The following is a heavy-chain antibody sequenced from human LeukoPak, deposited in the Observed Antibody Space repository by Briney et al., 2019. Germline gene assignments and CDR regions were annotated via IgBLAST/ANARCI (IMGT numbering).Heavy chain of an antibody. Sequence: GGSLRLSCAASGFTFSSYGMHWVRQAPGKGLEWVAFIRYDGSKKYYADSVKGRFTISRDNSKNTLYLQMNSLRAEVTAVYSCANSGWSPKAWGQGTLVTVSS. J-gene: IGHJ5*02. CDR1: GFTFSSYG. D-gene: IGHD6-19*01. V-gene: IGHV3-30*02. CDR2: IRYDGSKK. CDR3: ANSGWSPKA.